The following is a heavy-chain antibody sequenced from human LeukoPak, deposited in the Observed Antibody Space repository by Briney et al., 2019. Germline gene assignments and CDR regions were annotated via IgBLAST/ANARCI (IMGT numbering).Heavy chain of an antibody. Sequence: SETLSLTCTVSAGSVSNGPYYWGWIRQPPGKGLEWIGTFYYSGSTYYNPSLKSRVTISVDTSKNQFSLKLSSVTAADTAVYYCARSRYCSSTSCYRGYYYYYMDVWGKGTTVTISS. D-gene: IGHD2-2*01. CDR1: AGSVSNGPYY. CDR3: ARSRYCSSTSCYRGYYYYYMDV. V-gene: IGHV4-39*07. J-gene: IGHJ6*03. CDR2: FYYSGST.